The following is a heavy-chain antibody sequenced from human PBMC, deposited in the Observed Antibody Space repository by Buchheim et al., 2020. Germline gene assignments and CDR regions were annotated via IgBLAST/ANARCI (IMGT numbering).Heavy chain of an antibody. CDR1: GGSISSGDYY. Sequence: QVQLQESGPGLVKPSQTLSLTCTVSGGSISSGDYYWSWIRQPPGKGLEWIGYIYYSGSTYYNPSLKSRVTISVGTSKNQFSLKLSSVTAADTAVYYCARDYATVTTGGLWAYNWFDPWGQGTL. CDR2: IYYSGST. D-gene: IGHD4-17*01. CDR3: ARDYATVTTGGLWAYNWFDP. J-gene: IGHJ5*02. V-gene: IGHV4-30-4*01.